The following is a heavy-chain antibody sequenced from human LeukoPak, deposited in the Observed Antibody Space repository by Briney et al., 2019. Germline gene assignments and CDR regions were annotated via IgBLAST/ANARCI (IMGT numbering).Heavy chain of an antibody. CDR1: GFIVSTFW. D-gene: IGHD3-22*01. Sequence: GGSLRLSCAASGFIVSTFWMHWVRHAPGKGLVWVARINVEGDYIDYAESVKGRFTISRDSAKNTLYLQMNSLRAEDTGVYSCARDLTGPYDHWGQGTLVIVSS. J-gene: IGHJ4*02. V-gene: IGHV3-74*01. CDR2: INVEGDYI. CDR3: ARDLTGPYDH.